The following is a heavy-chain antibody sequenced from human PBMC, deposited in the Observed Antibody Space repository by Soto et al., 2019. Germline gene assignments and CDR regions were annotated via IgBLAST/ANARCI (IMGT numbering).Heavy chain of an antibody. CDR1: GGSISSSGYY. D-gene: IGHD3-10*01. CDR3: ASCDYYDSGSYYHSVYGMTV. CDR2: IYYSGST. J-gene: IGHJ6*02. Sequence: PSETLSLTCIVSGGSISSSGYYWGWIRQPPGKGLEWIGSIYYSGSTNYNPSLWGRLSISVDTSKSRFSRRLSCVTAADTAVYYCASCDYYDSGSYYHSVYGMTVWRQGTTVTVSS. V-gene: IGHV4-39*07.